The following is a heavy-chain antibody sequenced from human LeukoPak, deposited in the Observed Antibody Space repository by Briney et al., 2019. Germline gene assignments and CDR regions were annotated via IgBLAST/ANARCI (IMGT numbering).Heavy chain of an antibody. V-gene: IGHV4-39*07. CDR1: GGSISSTNYY. D-gene: IGHD5-18*01. CDR2: LYYSGDT. J-gene: IGHJ4*02. CDR3: ARRRVGYSYGFGVCFDY. Sequence: SETLSLTCTVSGGSISSTNYYWGWIRQPPGKGLEWIGSLYYSGDTYYNPSLKSRVTISVDTSKNQFSLKLSSVTAADTAVYNCARRRVGYSYGFGVCFDYWGQGTLVTVSS.